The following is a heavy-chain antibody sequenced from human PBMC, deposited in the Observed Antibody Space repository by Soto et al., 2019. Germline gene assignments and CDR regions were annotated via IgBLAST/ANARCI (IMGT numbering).Heavy chain of an antibody. D-gene: IGHD4-17*01. CDR1: GYTFTIYT. V-gene: IGHV1-3*01. CDR3: AIGDYAFFDY. Sequence: GASVKVSCKAFGYTFTIYTIHWVRQAPGQRLEWMGWIDAGNGDTKYSQKFQGRVTITRDTSASTAYMELSSLRSEDTAVYYCAIGDYAFFDYWAQGTLVTVSS. J-gene: IGHJ4*02. CDR2: IDAGNGDT.